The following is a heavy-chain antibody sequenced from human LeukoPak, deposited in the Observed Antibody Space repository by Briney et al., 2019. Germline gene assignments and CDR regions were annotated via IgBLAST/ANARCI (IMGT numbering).Heavy chain of an antibody. J-gene: IGHJ5*02. V-gene: IGHV3-23*01. CDR2: ISGSGGST. Sequence: GGSLRLSCAASGFTFSTYWMSWVRQAPGKGLEWVSAISGSGGSTYYADSVKGRFTISRDNSKNTLYLQMNSLRAEDTAVYYCAKASYSSGWYGWFDPWGQGTLVTVSS. D-gene: IGHD6-19*01. CDR3: AKASYSSGWYGWFDP. CDR1: GFTFSTYW.